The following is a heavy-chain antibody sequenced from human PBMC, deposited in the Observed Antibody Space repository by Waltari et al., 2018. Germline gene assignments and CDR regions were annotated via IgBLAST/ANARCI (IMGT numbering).Heavy chain of an antibody. J-gene: IGHJ6*02. CDR2: VNQSGHT. V-gene: IGHV4-34*01. D-gene: IGHD6-19*01. CDR3: ARGRGWEDLVAGDYYYGMDV. Sequence: QLHLQQWGAGLLRPSETLSLTCGVDGGSFTGHYWSWIRQTPGNGLEWIGEVNQSGHTNYNPSLTSRVTISVDTSKSQFFLTLISVTAADTAVYYCARGRGWEDLVAGDYYYGMDVWGQGTTVTVSS. CDR1: GGSFTGHY.